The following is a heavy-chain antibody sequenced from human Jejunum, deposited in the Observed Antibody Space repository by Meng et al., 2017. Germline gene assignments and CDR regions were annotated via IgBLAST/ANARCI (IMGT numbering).Heavy chain of an antibody. CDR2: IQKDGSEK. Sequence: GESLKISCAASGFSFSSYWMSWVRQAPGKGLEWVANIQKDGSEKYYVDFVKGRFTISRDNAKNSLYLQMNSLRAEDTAVYYCARVPGYCSGGGSCFPFDNWGQGTVVIVSS. V-gene: IGHV3-7*01. D-gene: IGHD2-15*01. CDR3: ARVPGYCSGGGSCFPFDN. J-gene: IGHJ4*02. CDR1: GFSFSSYW.